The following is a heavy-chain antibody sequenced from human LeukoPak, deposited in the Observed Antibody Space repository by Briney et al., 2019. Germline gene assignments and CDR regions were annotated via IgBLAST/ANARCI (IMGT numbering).Heavy chain of an antibody. CDR2: TWYDGSNK. CDR1: GFIFSIYG. CDR3: ARGGLTIAEASTSWYLDY. V-gene: IGHV3-33*01. D-gene: IGHD1-26*01. Sequence: GGSLRLSCATSGFIFSIYGMHWGRQAQGKGLEWVALTWYDGSNKNYADSVKGRFTISRDNSKNTLYLQMNSLRGEDTAVYYCARGGLTIAEASTSWYLDYWGQGTLVTVSS. J-gene: IGHJ4*02.